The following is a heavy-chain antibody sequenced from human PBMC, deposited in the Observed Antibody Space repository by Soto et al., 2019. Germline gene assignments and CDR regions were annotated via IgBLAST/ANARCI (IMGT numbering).Heavy chain of an antibody. J-gene: IGHJ5*02. D-gene: IGHD1-26*01. CDR3: ATTKDLMWGASFDP. V-gene: IGHV4-59*07. CDR2: IYYSGST. Sequence: PSYTLSLTCTVAGGCISSYYWSWIRQPPGKGLEWIGYIYYSGSTNYNPSLKSRVTISVDTSKNQFSLKLSSVTAAGTAVYYCATTKDLMWGASFDPWGQGTLVTASS. CDR1: GGCISSYY.